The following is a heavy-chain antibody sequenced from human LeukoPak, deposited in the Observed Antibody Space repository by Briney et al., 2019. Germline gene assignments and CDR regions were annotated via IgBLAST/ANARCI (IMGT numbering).Heavy chain of an antibody. Sequence: PSETLSLTCTVSGGSISTYYWSWIRQPPGKGLEWIGYIYYSGNTNYNPSLKSRGTIAVDTSKNQFSLKLNSVTAADTAVYYCARVGPGDFEYWGQGTLVTVSS. D-gene: IGHD7-27*01. V-gene: IGHV4-59*01. CDR2: IYYSGNT. CDR1: GGSISTYY. CDR3: ARVGPGDFEY. J-gene: IGHJ4*02.